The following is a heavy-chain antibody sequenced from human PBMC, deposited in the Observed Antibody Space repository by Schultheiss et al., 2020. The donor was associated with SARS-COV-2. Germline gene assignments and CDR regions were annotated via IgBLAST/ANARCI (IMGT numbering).Heavy chain of an antibody. CDR3: ARELIESTCRASSCYGGRYNYGMDV. D-gene: IGHD2-2*01. CDR1: GFTFSSYA. CDR2: ISYDGSNK. J-gene: IGHJ6*02. Sequence: GGSLRLSCAASGFTFSSYAMHWVRQAPGKGLEWVAVISYDGSNKYYADSVKGRFTISRDNSKNTLYLQMNSLRAEDTAVYYCARELIESTCRASSCYGGRYNYGMDVWGQGTTVTVSS. V-gene: IGHV3-30-3*01.